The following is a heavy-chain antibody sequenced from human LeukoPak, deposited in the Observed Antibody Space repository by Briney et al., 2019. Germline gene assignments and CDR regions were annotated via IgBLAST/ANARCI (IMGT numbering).Heavy chain of an antibody. J-gene: IGHJ6*03. CDR2: MNPNSGNT. V-gene: IGHV1-8*01. Sequence: ASVKVSCKASGYTFTSYDINRVRQATGQGLEWMGWMNPNSGNTGYAQKFQGRVTMTRNTSISTAYMELSSLRSEDTAVYYCARLPGIAAATWYYYYYMDVWGKGTTVTVSS. D-gene: IGHD6-13*01. CDR1: GYTFTSYD. CDR3: ARLPGIAAATWYYYYYMDV.